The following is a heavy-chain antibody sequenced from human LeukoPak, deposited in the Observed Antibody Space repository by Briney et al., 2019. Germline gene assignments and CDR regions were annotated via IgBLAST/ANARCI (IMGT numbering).Heavy chain of an antibody. D-gene: IGHD3-10*01. J-gene: IGHJ4*02. Sequence: PSETLSLTCAASGYSISTGYNWGWIRQSPGKGLEWIGSISHSGSTYYNPSLKSRVTISLDTSNNEFSLSLSSVTAADTALYFCARGYYGSGSYYKGNYLDYWGQGTLVTVSS. V-gene: IGHV4-38-2*01. CDR2: ISHSGST. CDR3: ARGYYGSGSYYKGNYLDY. CDR1: GYSISTGYN.